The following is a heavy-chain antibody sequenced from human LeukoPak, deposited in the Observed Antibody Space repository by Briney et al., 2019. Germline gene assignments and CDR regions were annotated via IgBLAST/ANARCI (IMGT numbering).Heavy chain of an antibody. CDR2: INPNSGGT. V-gene: IGHV1-2*06. J-gene: IGHJ4*02. CDR3: ARDRDYVWGSYRRNPFDY. Sequence: GASVKVSCKASGYTITGYYMHWVRQAPGQGLEWMGRINPNSGGTNYAQKFQGRVTMTRDTSISTAYMELSRLRSDDTAVYYCARDRDYVWGSYRRNPFDYWGQGTLVTVSS. D-gene: IGHD3-16*02. CDR1: GYTITGYY.